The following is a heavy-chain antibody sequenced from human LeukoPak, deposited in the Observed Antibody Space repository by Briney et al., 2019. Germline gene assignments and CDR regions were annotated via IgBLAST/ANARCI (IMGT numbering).Heavy chain of an antibody. J-gene: IGHJ4*02. CDR1: GFTFSSYS. CDR3: ARDGIAVASDFDY. V-gene: IGHV3-21*01. CDR2: ISSSSSYI. D-gene: IGHD6-19*01. Sequence: GGSLRLSCAASGFTFSSYSMSWVRQAPGKGLEWVSSISSSSSYIYYADSVKGRFTISRDNGKNSLYLQMNSLRAEDTAVYYCARDGIAVASDFDYWGQGTLVTVSS.